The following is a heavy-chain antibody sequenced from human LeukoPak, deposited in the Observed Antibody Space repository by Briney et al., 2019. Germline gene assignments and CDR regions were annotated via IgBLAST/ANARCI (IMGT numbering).Heavy chain of an antibody. CDR1: GDSVSSINGA. CDR2: TYYRSKWYS. D-gene: IGHD6-19*01. CDR3: ARDVATTGWYTFDY. V-gene: IGHV6-1*01. J-gene: IGHJ4*02. Sequence: SQTLSVTCATSGDSVSSINGAWNCVRQSPSSGLEWLGRTYYRSKWYSDYAVPIQGRISINPDTSKNQFTLHLFSVTPDDTSVYYCARDVATTGWYTFDYWGQGTRVTVSS.